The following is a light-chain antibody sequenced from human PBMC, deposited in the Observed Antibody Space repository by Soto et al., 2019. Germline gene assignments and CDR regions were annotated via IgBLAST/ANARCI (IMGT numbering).Light chain of an antibody. J-gene: IGKJ5*01. Sequence: ESVLTQSPGTLSLSTGERATLSCRAGQSVSSSYLAWYQQKPGQAPRLLIYGASSRATGIPDRFSGSGSGTDFTLTISRLEPEDFAVYYCQQYGSSCTFGQGTRLEI. CDR3: QQYGSSCT. CDR1: QSVSSSY. CDR2: GAS. V-gene: IGKV3-20*01.